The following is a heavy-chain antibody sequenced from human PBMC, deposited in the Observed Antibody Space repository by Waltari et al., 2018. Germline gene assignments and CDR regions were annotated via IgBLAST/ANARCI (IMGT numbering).Heavy chain of an antibody. V-gene: IGHV1-69*08. J-gene: IGHJ5*02. D-gene: IGHD2-2*01. Sequence: QVQLVQSGAEVKQPGSSVKVSCKASGGTFSSSAISWLRQAPGQGLEWMGRIIPIFGTANYAQKFQGRVTITADKSTSTAYMELSSLRSEDTAVYYCARGVPAANWFDPWGQGTLVTVSS. CDR2: IIPIFGTA. CDR1: GGTFSSSA. CDR3: ARGVPAANWFDP.